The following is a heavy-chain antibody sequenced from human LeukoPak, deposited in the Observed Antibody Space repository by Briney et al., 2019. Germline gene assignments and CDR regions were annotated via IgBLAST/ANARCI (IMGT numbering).Heavy chain of an antibody. D-gene: IGHD6-19*01. CDR3: GRDLSGWYGPDY. Sequence: GGSLRLSCAASGFTLSNYWMSWVRQAPGKGLEWVANIKQDGSEKYYVDSVKGRFTISRDNAKNSLYLQMDSLRAEDTALYYCGRDLSGWYGPDYWGQGTLVTVSS. J-gene: IGHJ4*02. CDR2: IKQDGSEK. V-gene: IGHV3-7*03. CDR1: GFTLSNYW.